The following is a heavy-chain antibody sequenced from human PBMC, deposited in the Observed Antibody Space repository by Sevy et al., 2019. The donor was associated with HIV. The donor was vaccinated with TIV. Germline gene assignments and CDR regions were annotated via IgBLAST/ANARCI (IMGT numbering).Heavy chain of an antibody. V-gene: IGHV3-7*01. Sequence: GGSLRLSCIASGFSFRSYWMTWVRQAPGKGLEWVANIYQDGSEKYYLDSVKGRFTISSDNTKNSLYLQMNSLRAEETDDYYLAREGSYGEHRYHYYYGMDVWGEGTTVTASS. J-gene: IGHJ6*04. CDR3: AREGSYGEHRYHYYYGMDV. D-gene: IGHD4-17*01. CDR2: IYQDGSEK. CDR1: GFSFRSYW.